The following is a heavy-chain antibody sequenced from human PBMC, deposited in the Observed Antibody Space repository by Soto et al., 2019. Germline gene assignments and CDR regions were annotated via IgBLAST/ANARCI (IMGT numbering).Heavy chain of an antibody. V-gene: IGHV6-1*01. J-gene: IGHJ6*03. D-gene: IGHD1-26*01. Sequence: QVQLQQSGPGLVKPSQTLSLTCGISGDSVSSNRAAWNWIRQSPSRCLEWLGMTYYRSKWYNEYAPSLNSRMTINSDTTRNQCSRQLNSGTPEDTAVYYCATGMLILGHHYMDVWGQGTSVTVSS. CDR2: TYYRSKWYN. CDR1: GDSVSSNRAA. CDR3: ATGMLILGHHYMDV.